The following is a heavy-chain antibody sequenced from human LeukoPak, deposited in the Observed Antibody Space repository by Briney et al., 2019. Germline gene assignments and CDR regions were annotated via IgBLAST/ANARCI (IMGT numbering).Heavy chain of an antibody. J-gene: IGHJ5*02. Sequence: PSQTLSLTCTVSGGSVSSGGYYWSWIRQPAGKGLEWIGRIYTSGSTNYNPSPKSRVTISVDTSKNQFSLKLSSVTAADTAVYYCARDSHYYNSSGYGGYWFDPWGQGTLVTVSS. V-gene: IGHV4-61*02. D-gene: IGHD3-22*01. CDR1: GGSVSSGGYY. CDR3: ARDSHYYNSSGYGGYWFDP. CDR2: IYTSGST.